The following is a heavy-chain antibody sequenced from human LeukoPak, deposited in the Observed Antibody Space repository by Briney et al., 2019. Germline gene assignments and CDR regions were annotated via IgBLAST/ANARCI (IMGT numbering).Heavy chain of an antibody. Sequence: SETLSLTCAVYGGSFSGYYWSWIRQPPGKGLEWIGEITHSGSTNYNPSLKSRVTISVDTSKNQFSLKLSSVTAADTAVYYCARGRGYSSGWYLSHWYFDLWGRGTLVTVSS. V-gene: IGHV4-34*01. CDR2: ITHSGST. CDR1: GGSFSGYY. J-gene: IGHJ2*01. CDR3: ARGRGYSSGWYLSHWYFDL. D-gene: IGHD6-19*01.